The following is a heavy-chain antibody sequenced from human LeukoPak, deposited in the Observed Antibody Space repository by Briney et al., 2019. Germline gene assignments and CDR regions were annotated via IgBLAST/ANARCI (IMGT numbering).Heavy chain of an antibody. Sequence: SETLSLTCTVSGGSISSYYWSWIRQPAGKGLEWIGRIYSSGSTNYNPSLKSRVTMSVDTSKNKFSLRLSSVTAADTAVYYCARVGSSGWYTWFDPWGQGTLVTVSS. J-gene: IGHJ5*02. CDR3: ARVGSSGWYTWFDP. CDR2: IYSSGST. D-gene: IGHD6-19*01. CDR1: GGSISSYY. V-gene: IGHV4-4*07.